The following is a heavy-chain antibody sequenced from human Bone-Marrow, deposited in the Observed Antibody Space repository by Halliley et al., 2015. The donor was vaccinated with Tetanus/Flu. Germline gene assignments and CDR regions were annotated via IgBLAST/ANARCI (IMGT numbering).Heavy chain of an antibody. J-gene: IGHJ3*01. D-gene: IGHD3-22*01. CDR2: ISADGNTI. CDR3: VRLLSSGLYGDFFDV. Sequence: SLRLSCAASDFTFSNYYMTWIRQAPGKGLEWISYISADGNTIDYTDSVKGRFTISRDNAKNSLYLQMNSLRAEDTALYFCVRLLSSGLYGDFFDVWGQGTMITVSS. CDR1: DFTFSNYY. V-gene: IGHV3-11*01.